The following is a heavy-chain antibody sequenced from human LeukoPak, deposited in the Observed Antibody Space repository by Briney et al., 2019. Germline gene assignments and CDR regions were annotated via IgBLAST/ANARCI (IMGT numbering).Heavy chain of an antibody. CDR2: IRYDGSNK. D-gene: IGHD5-18*01. V-gene: IGHV3-30*02. J-gene: IGHJ6*03. CDR1: GFTFSSYA. Sequence: PGGSLRLSCAASGFTFSSYAMHWVRQAPGKGLEWVAFIRYDGSNKYYADSVKGRFTISRDNSKNTLYLQMNSLRAEDTAVYYCAKEKSNSNDVYYMDVWGKGTTVTISS. CDR3: AKEKSNSNDVYYMDV.